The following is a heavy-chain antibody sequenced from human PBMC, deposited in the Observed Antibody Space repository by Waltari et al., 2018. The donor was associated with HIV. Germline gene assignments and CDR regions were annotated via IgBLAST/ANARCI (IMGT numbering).Heavy chain of an antibody. J-gene: IGHJ1*01. CDR3: ASAKAHNDVWSGYVS. V-gene: IGHV1-69*01. CDR1: LGTVSSYA. CDR2: IIPLFGTG. D-gene: IGHD3-3*01. Sequence: QVQVVQCGAGVQRPGCAVKVSCKSCLGTVSSYAVGGVRQAPGQGLEWMVGIIPLFGTGHDELKFQGRGTMTAYGSTRNVYRALSSVRSEDTACASCASAKAHNDVWSGYVSWGQATLVAVSP.